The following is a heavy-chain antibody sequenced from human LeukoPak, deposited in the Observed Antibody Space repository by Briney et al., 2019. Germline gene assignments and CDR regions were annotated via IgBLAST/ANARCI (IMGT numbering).Heavy chain of an antibody. J-gene: IGHJ4*02. V-gene: IGHV3-33*01. CDR3: ATESSGSYYGYFDS. CDR1: GFTFSGVG. Sequence: GRSLRVSCAASGFTFSGVGMHWVRQAPGKGLEWVAVIWYDGSNKYYADSVKGRFTISRDNSKNTLYLQMNSLRADDTAVYYCATESSGSYYGYFDSWRQGSLVTVSS. CDR2: IWYDGSNK. D-gene: IGHD1-26*01.